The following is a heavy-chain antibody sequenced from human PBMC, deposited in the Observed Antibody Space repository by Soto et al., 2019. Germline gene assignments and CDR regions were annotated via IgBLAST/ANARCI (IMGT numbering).Heavy chain of an antibody. Sequence: QLQLQESGPGLVKPSETLSLTCTVSGGSISRSSYYWGWIRQPPGKGLEWIGSIYYSGSTYYNPSIXSXVXIXXDTAKNQFSLKLSSVTAADPAVYYCARHDYGGLGLWGQGTLVTVSS. D-gene: IGHD4-17*01. V-gene: IGHV4-39*01. J-gene: IGHJ4*02. CDR1: GGSISRSSYY. CDR3: ARHDYGGLGL. CDR2: IYYSGST.